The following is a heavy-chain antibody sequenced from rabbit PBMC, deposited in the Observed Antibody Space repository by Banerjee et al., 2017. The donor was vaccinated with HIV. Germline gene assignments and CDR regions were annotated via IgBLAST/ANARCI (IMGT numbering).Heavy chain of an antibody. V-gene: IGHV1S45*01. CDR1: GFSFSSGYD. Sequence: QEQLVESGGGLVQPEGSLTLTCTGSGFSFSSGYDMCWVRQAPGKGLEWIGCIYSISGSAWHASWAKGRFTISKTSSTTVTLKMTSLTAADTATYFCARLGAEYAWYGMDLWGPGTLVTVS. CDR3: ARLGAEYAWYGMDL. D-gene: IGHD6-1*01. J-gene: IGHJ6*01. CDR2: IYSISGSA.